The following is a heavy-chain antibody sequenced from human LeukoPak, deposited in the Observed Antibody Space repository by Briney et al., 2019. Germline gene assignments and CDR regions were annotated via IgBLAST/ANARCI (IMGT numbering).Heavy chain of an antibody. CDR2: FDPEDGET. V-gene: IGHV1-24*01. D-gene: IGHD2-2*01. CDR1: GYIFTDYY. J-gene: IGHJ4*02. Sequence: EASVKVSCKASGYIFTDYYMHWVRQAPGKGLEWMGGFDPEDGETIYAQKFQGRVTMTEDTSTDTAYMELSSLRSEDTAVYYCATVTKEYQLSEYYFDYWGQGTLVTVSS. CDR3: ATVTKEYQLSEYYFDY.